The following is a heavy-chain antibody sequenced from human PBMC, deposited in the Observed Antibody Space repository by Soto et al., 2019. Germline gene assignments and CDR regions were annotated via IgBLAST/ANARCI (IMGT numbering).Heavy chain of an antibody. Sequence: SDTRSLPCTLVADSISRRAHDWAWMRPAPVRGLEWRGYISNSGRTYYNPSLKSRLTISLDTSENQFSLKLTSVTAADTAVYYCARGQYCSGGSCGQRHYYYYGMDVWGQGTTVA. CDR2: ISNSGRT. D-gene: IGHD2-15*01. V-gene: IGHV4-31*03. CDR1: ADSISRRAHD. J-gene: IGHJ6*02. CDR3: ARGQYCSGGSCGQRHYYYYGMDV.